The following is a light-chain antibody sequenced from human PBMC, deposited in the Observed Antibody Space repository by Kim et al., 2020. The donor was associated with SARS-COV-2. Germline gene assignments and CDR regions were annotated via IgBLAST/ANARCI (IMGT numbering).Light chain of an antibody. CDR1: QNIDTW. CDR3: QEYSSYSRT. J-gene: IGKJ1*01. V-gene: IGKV1-5*03. CDR2: KAS. Sequence: DIQMTQSPSTLSASVGDRVTITCRASQNIDTWLAWYQQKLGKAPNLLIYKASTLERGVPSRFSGSGSGTEFTLTIGWLQPDDFATYYCQEYSSYSRTFGQGTKVDIK.